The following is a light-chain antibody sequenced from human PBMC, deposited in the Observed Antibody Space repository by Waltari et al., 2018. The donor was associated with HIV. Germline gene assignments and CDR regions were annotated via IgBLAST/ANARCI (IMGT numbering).Light chain of an antibody. CDR1: QTVSGSF. V-gene: IGKV3-20*01. CDR3: QQYDTSPRT. Sequence: ENVLTHSTGTLTSSPGERDTLPCRASQTVSGSFFAWYQQKPGQPPRVLIYRVSCRATGIPDRFSGSGSGTDFTLTISRLEPEDFAVYYCQQYDTSPRTFGGGTKVEIK. J-gene: IGKJ4*01. CDR2: RVS.